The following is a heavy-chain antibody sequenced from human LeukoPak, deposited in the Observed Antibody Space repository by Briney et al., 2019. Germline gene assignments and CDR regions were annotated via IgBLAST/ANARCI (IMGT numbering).Heavy chain of an antibody. CDR2: IKQDGSEK. V-gene: IGHV3-7*01. Sequence: GGSLRLSCAASGFTFSGFWMTWVRQAPGKGLEWVANIKQDGSEKFYVASVKGRFTISRDNAKNSLYLQMNSLRAGDTAVYYCAKYISLWMALDYWGQGTLVTVSS. CDR3: AKYISLWMALDY. D-gene: IGHD2-21*01. J-gene: IGHJ4*02. CDR1: GFTFSGFW.